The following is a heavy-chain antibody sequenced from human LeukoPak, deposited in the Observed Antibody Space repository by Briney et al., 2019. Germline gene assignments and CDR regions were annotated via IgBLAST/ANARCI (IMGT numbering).Heavy chain of an antibody. J-gene: IGHJ5*02. CDR1: GGSISSSSYY. D-gene: IGHD6-13*01. CDR2: IYYSGST. V-gene: IGHV4-39*01. CDR3: ARRPGYSSSWYGGFDP. Sequence: SETLSLTCTVSGGSISSSSYYWGWIRQPPGKGLEWIGSIYYSGSTYYNPSLKSRVTISVDTSKNQFSLKLSSVTAADTAVYYCARRPGYSSSWYGGFDPWGQGTLVTVSS.